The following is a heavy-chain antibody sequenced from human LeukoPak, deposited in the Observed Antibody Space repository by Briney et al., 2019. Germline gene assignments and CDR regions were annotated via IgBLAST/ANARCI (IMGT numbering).Heavy chain of an antibody. J-gene: IGHJ4*02. CDR2: ISSSSTHL. CDR1: GFTFSSYS. D-gene: IGHD1-26*01. V-gene: IGHV3-21*01. Sequence: PGGSLRLSCAASGFTFSSYSMNWVRQAPGKGLEWVSSISSSSTHLYHADSVEGRFAISRDNAKNSLYLQMNSLRAEDTAVYYCARDLIVEGTAILGYWGQGTLVTVSS. CDR3: ARDLIVEGTAILGY.